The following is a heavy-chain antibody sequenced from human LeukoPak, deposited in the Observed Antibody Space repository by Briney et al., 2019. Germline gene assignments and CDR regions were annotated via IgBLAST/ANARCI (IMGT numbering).Heavy chain of an antibody. V-gene: IGHV1-69*01. J-gene: IGHJ6*02. CDR1: GGTFSSYA. CDR3: ARVPGYCSSTSCGGWDYYGMDV. D-gene: IGHD2-2*01. Sequence: SVKVSCKASGGTFSSYAISWVRQAPGQGLEWMGGIIPIFGTANYAQKFQGRVTITADESTSSAYMELSSLRSEDTAVYYCARVPGYCSSTSCGGWDYYGMDVWGQGTTVTVSS. CDR2: IIPIFGTA.